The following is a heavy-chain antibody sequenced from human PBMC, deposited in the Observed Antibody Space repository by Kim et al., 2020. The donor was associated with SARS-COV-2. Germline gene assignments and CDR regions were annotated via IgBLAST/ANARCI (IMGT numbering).Heavy chain of an antibody. Sequence: KGRFTISRDNSTNTLYLQMNSLRAEDTAVYYCAKDKKWHGSGSYASPGGYWGQGTLVTVSS. V-gene: IGHV3-33*06. CDR3: AKDKKWHGSGSYASPGGY. D-gene: IGHD3-10*01. J-gene: IGHJ4*02.